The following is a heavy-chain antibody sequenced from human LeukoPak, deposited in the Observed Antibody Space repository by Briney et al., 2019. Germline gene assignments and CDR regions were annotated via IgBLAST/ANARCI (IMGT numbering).Heavy chain of an antibody. CDR1: GYTFTSYY. J-gene: IGHJ4*02. D-gene: IGHD4-17*01. CDR3: ARVGRSSYGAFDY. V-gene: IGHV1-46*01. Sequence: ASVKVSCKASGYTFTSYYMHWVRQAPGQGLEWMGIINPSGCSTSYAQKFQGRDTMTRDTSTSTLYMELSSLRSEDTAVYYCARVGRSSYGAFDYWGQGTMVTLSS. CDR2: INPSGCST.